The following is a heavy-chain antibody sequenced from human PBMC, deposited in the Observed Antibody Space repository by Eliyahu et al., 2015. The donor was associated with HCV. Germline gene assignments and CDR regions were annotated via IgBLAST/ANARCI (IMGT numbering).Heavy chain of an antibody. V-gene: IGHV3-15*01. CDR1: GFXFXNAW. Sequence: EVQLVESGGGLVKPGGSLRLSCAASGFXFXNAWMXWGRQAPGKGLEWVGRIKSETDGGTTDHAAPVKGRFTISRDDSKNTLYLQMNSLKTEDTAVYYCTTGATARPDYYYYYGMDVWGQGTTVTVSS. J-gene: IGHJ6*02. CDR3: TTGATARPDYYYYYGMDV. D-gene: IGHD6-6*01. CDR2: IKSETDGGTT.